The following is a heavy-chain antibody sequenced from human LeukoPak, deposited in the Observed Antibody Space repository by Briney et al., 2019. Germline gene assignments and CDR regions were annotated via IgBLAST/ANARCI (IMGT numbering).Heavy chain of an antibody. D-gene: IGHD4/OR15-4a*01. CDR2: IYYSGST. J-gene: IGHJ3*02. CDR3: ARVGVPGAFDI. CDR1: GGSISSYY. Sequence: SETLSLTCTVSGGSISSYYWRWIRQPPGKGLEWIGYIYYSGSTNYNPSLKSRVTISVDTSKNQFSLKLSSVTAADTAVYYCARVGVPGAFDIWGQGTMVTVSS. V-gene: IGHV4-59*01.